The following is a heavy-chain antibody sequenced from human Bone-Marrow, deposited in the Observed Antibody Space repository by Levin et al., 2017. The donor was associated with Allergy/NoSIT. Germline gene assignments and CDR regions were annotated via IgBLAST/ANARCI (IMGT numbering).Heavy chain of an antibody. CDR2: IYHGGDI. J-gene: IGHJ6*03. CDR3: AREYYLDV. V-gene: IGHV4-38-2*02. CDR1: GSSITEYC. Sequence: PSETLSLTCAVSGSSITEYCWGWIRQPPGKGLEWIGTIYHGGDIYYNPSLRSRVTISIDTSKNQFSLKVTSMTAADSAVYYCAREYYLDVWGKGTTVTVSS.